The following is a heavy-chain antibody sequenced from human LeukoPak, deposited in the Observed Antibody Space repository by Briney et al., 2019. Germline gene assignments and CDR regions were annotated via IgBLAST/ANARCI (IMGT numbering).Heavy chain of an antibody. D-gene: IGHD4-17*01. Sequence: GGSLRLSCAASGFTFSSYSMNWVRQAPGKGLEWISYIRSSSRTIYYADSVKGRFTISRDNAKNSLYLQMNSLRAEDTALYYCARSNTVTTNNYFDYWGQGTLVTVSS. CDR3: ARSNTVTTNNYFDY. CDR1: GFTFSSYS. CDR2: IRSSSRTI. V-gene: IGHV3-48*04. J-gene: IGHJ4*02.